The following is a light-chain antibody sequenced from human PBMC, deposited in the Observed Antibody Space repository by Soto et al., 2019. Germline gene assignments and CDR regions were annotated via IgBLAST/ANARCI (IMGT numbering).Light chain of an antibody. V-gene: IGKV3-15*01. CDR2: GAS. Sequence: EVVMTQSPATLSVSPGERATLSCRASQSVSSNLAWYQQKPGQAPRLLIYGASTRATGMPARFSGSGSGTEFTLTISSLQSEDFAVYYCQQYNDWPMYTFGQGTKLEIK. J-gene: IGKJ2*01. CDR1: QSVSSN. CDR3: QQYNDWPMYT.